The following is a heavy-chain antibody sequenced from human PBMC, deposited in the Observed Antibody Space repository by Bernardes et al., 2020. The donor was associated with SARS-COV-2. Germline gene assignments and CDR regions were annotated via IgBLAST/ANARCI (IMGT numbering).Heavy chain of an antibody. V-gene: IGHV3-33*01. D-gene: IGHD3-22*01. Sequence: GGSLSLSCAASGFTFSSYGMHWVRQAPGKGLEWVAVIWYDGSNKYYADSVKGRFTISRDNSKNTLYLQVNSLRAEDTAVYYCARDGEPYYYDSSGYVDYWGQGTLVTVSS. CDR2: IWYDGSNK. CDR1: GFTFSSYG. CDR3: ARDGEPYYYDSSGYVDY. J-gene: IGHJ4*02.